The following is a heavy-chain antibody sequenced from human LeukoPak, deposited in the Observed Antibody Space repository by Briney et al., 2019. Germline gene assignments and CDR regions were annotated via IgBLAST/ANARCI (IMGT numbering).Heavy chain of an antibody. CDR1: GGSISSGNW. V-gene: IGHV4-4*02. Sequence: PSETLSLTCAVSGGSISSGNWWSWVRQPPGKGLEWIGEIHHSGSTNYNPSLKSRVTISVDNSKNQFSLKVRSVTAADTAVYYCWHSGYESGFDYWGQGTLVTVSP. J-gene: IGHJ4*02. CDR2: IHHSGST. CDR3: WHSGYESGFDY. D-gene: IGHD5-12*01.